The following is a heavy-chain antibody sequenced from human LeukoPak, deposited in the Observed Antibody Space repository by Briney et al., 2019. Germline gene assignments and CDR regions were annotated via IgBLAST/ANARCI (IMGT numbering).Heavy chain of an antibody. CDR1: GFTFSDYY. V-gene: IGHV3-11*01. CDR2: ISSSGSSI. Sequence: GGSLRLSCAASGFTFSDYYMSWIRQAPGKGLEWVSYISSSGSSIYYADSVKGRFTISRDNAKNSLYLQMNSLRAEDTAVYYCARSRIAAAGELDYWGQGTLVTVSS. CDR3: ARSRIAAAGELDY. J-gene: IGHJ4*02. D-gene: IGHD6-13*01.